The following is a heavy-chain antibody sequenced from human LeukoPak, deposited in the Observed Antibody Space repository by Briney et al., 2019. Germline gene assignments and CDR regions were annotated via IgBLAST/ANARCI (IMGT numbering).Heavy chain of an antibody. CDR1: GFTFTDSA. V-gene: IGHV3-21*01. CDR2: INNIATHS. D-gene: IGHD1-1*01. J-gene: IGHJ3*01. Sequence: PGGSLRLSCAGSGFTFTDSAINWVRQAPGKGLEWVSSINNIATHSYYAASVKGRFSISRDDAKNSVYLQMHSLRAEDTAMYYCARWKPRSDALDVWGKGTMVMVSS. CDR3: ARWKPRSDALDV.